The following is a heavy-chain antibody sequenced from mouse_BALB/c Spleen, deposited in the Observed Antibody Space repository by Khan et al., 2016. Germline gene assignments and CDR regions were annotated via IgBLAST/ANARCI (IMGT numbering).Heavy chain of an antibody. CDR2: IRNKANGYTT. CDR1: GFTFTDYY. V-gene: IGHV7-3*02. J-gene: IGHJ4*01. CDR3: AVLDY. Sequence: EVELVASGGGLVQPGGSLRLSCATSGFTFTDYYMSWVRQPPGKALEWLGFIRNKANGYTTEYTASVKGRFTISRDNSQSILYLQMNTLRAEDSATYYGAVLDYWGQGTSVTVSS.